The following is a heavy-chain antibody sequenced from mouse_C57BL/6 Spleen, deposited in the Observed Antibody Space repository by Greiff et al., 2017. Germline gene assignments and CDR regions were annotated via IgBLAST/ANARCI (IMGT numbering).Heavy chain of an antibody. CDR1: GYTFTDYN. D-gene: IGHD1-1*01. CDR2: INPNNGGT. CDR3: ARFITTGNWYFDV. V-gene: IGHV1-22*01. Sequence: VQLQQSGPELVKPGASVKMSCKASGYTFTDYNMHWVKQSHGKSLEWIGYINPNNGGTSYNQKFKGKATLTVNKSSSTAYMELRSLTSEDSAVYYCARFITTGNWYFDVWGTGTTVTVSS. J-gene: IGHJ1*03.